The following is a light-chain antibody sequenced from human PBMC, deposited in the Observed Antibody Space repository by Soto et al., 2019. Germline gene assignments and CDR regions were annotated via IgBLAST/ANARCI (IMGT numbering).Light chain of an antibody. J-gene: IGKJ5*01. CDR2: GAS. V-gene: IGKV3-20*01. Sequence: EIVLTQSPGTLSLSPGERATLSCRASQSVSSSYLAWYQQKPGQPPRLLIYGASSRATGIPDRFSGSGSGTDFTLTISRLEPEDFAVFYCKHYDSLQITFGPGTRLDIX. CDR3: KHYDSLQIT. CDR1: QSVSSSY.